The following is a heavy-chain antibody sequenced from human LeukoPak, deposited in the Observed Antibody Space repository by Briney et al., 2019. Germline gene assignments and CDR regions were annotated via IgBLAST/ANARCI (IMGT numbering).Heavy chain of an antibody. CDR2: IKSKIDGATT. J-gene: IGHJ4*02. V-gene: IGHV3-15*01. CDR3: TTGAWFGELYFDN. D-gene: IGHD3-10*01. CDR1: GFTFSNAW. Sequence: PGGALRLSCAASGFTFSNAWMNWVRQAPGKGLEWVGRIKSKIDGATTDYAAPVKGRFTISRDDSKNTLYLQMNSLKTEDTAVYYCTTGAWFGELYFDNWGQGTLVTVSS.